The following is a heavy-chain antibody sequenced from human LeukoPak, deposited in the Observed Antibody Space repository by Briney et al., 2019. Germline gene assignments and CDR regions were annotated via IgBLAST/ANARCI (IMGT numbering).Heavy chain of an antibody. CDR2: IYYSGST. D-gene: IGHD6-19*01. CDR1: GGSISSSSYY. CDR3: AGHSSGWFRGDY. J-gene: IGHJ4*02. Sequence: PSETLSLTCTVSGGSISSSSYYWGWIRQPPGKGLEWIGSIYYSGSTYYNPSLKSRVTISVDTSKNQFSLKLSSVTAADTAVYYCAGHSSGWFRGDYWGQGTLVTVSS. V-gene: IGHV4-39*01.